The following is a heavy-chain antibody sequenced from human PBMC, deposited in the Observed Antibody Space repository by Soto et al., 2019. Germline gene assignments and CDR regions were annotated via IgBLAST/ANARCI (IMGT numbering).Heavy chain of an antibody. CDR3: EHILAQLEPYYYDSSGYYYFFDY. D-gene: IGHD3-22*01. CDR1: GFSLSTSGVG. CDR2: IYWDDDK. Sequence: SGPTLVNPTQTLTLTCTFSGFSLSTSGVGVGWIRQPPGKALEWLALIYWDDDKRYSPSLKSRLTITKDTSKNQVVLTMTNMDPVDTATYYCEHILAQLEPYYYDSSGYYYFFDYWGQGTLVTVSS. J-gene: IGHJ4*02. V-gene: IGHV2-5*02.